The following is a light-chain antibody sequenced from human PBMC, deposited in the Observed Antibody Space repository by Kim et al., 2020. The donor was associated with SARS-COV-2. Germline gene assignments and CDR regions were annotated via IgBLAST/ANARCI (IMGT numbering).Light chain of an antibody. V-gene: IGLV1-47*01. CDR2: RNN. Sequence: ELTQPPSASGTPGQRVTFPCSGSSSNIGSNSVYWYQQLPGTTPKLLIYRNNQRPSGVPDRFSGSKSGTSASLAISGLRSEDEADYYCAAWDDSLSGRVFGGGTKLTVL. J-gene: IGLJ3*02. CDR1: SSNIGSNS. CDR3: AAWDDSLSGRV.